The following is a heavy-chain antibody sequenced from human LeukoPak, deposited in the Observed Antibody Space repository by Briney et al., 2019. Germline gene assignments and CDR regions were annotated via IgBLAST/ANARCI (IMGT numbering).Heavy chain of an antibody. CDR1: GFTFSSYS. Sequence: PGVSLRLSCAASGFTFSSYSMNWVRQAPGKGLEWVSYISSSSSTIYYADSVKGRFTISRDNAKNSLYLQMNSLRAEDTAVYYCAREPPPQFDNWFDPWGQGTLVTVSS. CDR3: AREPPPQFDNWFDP. J-gene: IGHJ5*02. D-gene: IGHD3-10*01. CDR2: ISSSSSTI. V-gene: IGHV3-48*01.